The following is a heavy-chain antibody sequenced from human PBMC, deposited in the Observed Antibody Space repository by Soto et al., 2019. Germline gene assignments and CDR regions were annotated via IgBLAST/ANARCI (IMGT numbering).Heavy chain of an antibody. CDR2: INPNSGRT. Sequence: QVQLVQSGAEVKKPGASVKVSCKASGYAFSQFYIHWMRQAPGQGLEWMGWINPNSGRTKFAQNFQGWVTMTRDTSIKTVYMELIGPKSDATAVYYCARESGGTTATLDYYYFYMDVWGKGTTVTVSS. D-gene: IGHD4-17*01. CDR1: GYAFSQFY. V-gene: IGHV1-2*04. CDR3: ARESGGTTATLDYYYFYMDV. J-gene: IGHJ6*03.